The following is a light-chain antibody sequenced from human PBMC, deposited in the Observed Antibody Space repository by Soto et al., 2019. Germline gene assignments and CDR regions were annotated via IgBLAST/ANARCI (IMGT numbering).Light chain of an antibody. V-gene: IGLV1-40*01. Sequence: QPVLTQPPSVSGAPGQRVTISCTGSSSNIGADYDVHWYQQLPGTAPKLLIYGNSNRPSGVPDRFSGSKSGTSASLAITGLQPEDEADYYCQSYDSSLSAWVFGGGTKLTVL. CDR3: QSYDSSLSAWV. CDR2: GNS. J-gene: IGLJ3*02. CDR1: SSNIGADYD.